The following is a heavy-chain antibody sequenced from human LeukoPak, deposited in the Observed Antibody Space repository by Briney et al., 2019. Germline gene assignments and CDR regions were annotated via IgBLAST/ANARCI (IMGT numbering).Heavy chain of an antibody. CDR3: ARMQAMIVVTHAFDI. D-gene: IGHD3-22*01. CDR2: IIPIFGTA. Sequence: GASVKVSCKASGGTFSSYAISWVRQAPGQGLEWMGGIIPIFGTANYAQKFQGRVTITADESTSTAYMELSSLRSEDTAVYYCARMQAMIVVTHAFDIWSQGTMVTVSS. V-gene: IGHV1-69*13. CDR1: GGTFSSYA. J-gene: IGHJ3*02.